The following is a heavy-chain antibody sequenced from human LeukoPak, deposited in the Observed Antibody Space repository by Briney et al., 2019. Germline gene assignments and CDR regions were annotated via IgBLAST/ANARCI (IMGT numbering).Heavy chain of an antibody. CDR1: GFTFNDYY. V-gene: IGHV3-11*06. CDR3: ARNPGPGTLDN. D-gene: IGHD6-13*01. Sequence: GGSLRLSCAASGFTFNDYYMSWIRQAPGKGLEWVSLISSSGGHTNYADSVKGRFTISRDNAKNSLYLQMNSLRAEDTAVYYCARNPGPGTLDNWGQGTLVTVSS. J-gene: IGHJ4*02. CDR2: ISSSGGHT.